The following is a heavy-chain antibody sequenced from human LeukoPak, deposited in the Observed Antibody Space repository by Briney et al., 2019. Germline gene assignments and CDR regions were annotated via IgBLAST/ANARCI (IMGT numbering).Heavy chain of an antibody. CDR1: VGPIRSYY. V-gene: IGHV4-4*07. CDR2: IYTSGST. Sequence: PSETLSLTCTVSVGPIRSYYWSWIRQPAGKGLEWIGRIYTSGSTNYNPSLKSRVTMSVDTSKNQFSLKLSSVTAADTAVYYCARDREGIAARRYYFDYWGQGTLVTVSS. J-gene: IGHJ4*02. D-gene: IGHD6-6*01. CDR3: ARDREGIAARRYYFDY.